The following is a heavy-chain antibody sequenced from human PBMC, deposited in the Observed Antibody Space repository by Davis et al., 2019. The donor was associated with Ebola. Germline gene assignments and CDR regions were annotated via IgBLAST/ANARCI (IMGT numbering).Heavy chain of an antibody. CDR2: ISYDGSNK. Sequence: GESLKISCAASGFTFSSYGMHWVRQAPGKGLEWVAVISYDGSNKYYADSVKGRFTISRDNSKNTLYLQMNSLRAEDTAVYYCAKDRRYSGSYSLDYWGQGTLVTVSS. V-gene: IGHV3-30*18. CDR3: AKDRRYSGSYSLDY. D-gene: IGHD1-26*01. CDR1: GFTFSSYG. J-gene: IGHJ4*02.